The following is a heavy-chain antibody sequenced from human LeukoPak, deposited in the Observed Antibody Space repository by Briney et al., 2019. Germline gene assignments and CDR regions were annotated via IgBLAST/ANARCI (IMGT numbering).Heavy chain of an antibody. D-gene: IGHD6-13*01. J-gene: IGHJ6*02. V-gene: IGHV3-30*04. CDR1: GFTFSGYA. Sequence: PGRSLRLSCAASGFTFSGYAMHWVRQAPGKGLEWVAVISYDGSDKYYADSVKGRFTISRDNSKNTLYLQMNSLRAEDTAVYYCARARTGYSSSWYLGQTNYYYYYGMDVWGQGTTVIVSS. CDR3: ARARTGYSSSWYLGQTNYYYYYGMDV. CDR2: ISYDGSDK.